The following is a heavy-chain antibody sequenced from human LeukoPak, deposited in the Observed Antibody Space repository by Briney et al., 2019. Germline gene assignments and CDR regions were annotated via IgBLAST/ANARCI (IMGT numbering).Heavy chain of an antibody. CDR1: GFTFSSYA. V-gene: IGHV3-30-3*01. D-gene: IGHD1-1*01. J-gene: IGHJ5*02. CDR2: ISYDGSNK. CDR3: ASHTTTFSP. Sequence: GGSLRLSCAASGFTFSSYAMHWVRQAPGKGPEWVAVISYDGSNKYYADSVKGRFTISRDNSKNTLYLQMNSLRAEDTAVYYCASHTTTFSPWGQGTLVTVSS.